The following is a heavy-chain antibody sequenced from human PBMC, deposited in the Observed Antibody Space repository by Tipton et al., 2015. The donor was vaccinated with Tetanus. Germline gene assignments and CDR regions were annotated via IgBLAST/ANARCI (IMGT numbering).Heavy chain of an antibody. CDR2: TYYRSKWYN. V-gene: IGHV6-1*01. CDR3: ARESPALDC. CDR1: GDSVSRNNAT. J-gene: IGHJ4*02. Sequence: GLVKPSQTLSLTCVISGDSVSRNNATWNWIRQSPSRGLEWLGRTYYRSKWYNDYAPSVKSRITIKPDTSKNQFSLQLNSMTPEDTAVYFGARESPALDCWGQGILVTVSS.